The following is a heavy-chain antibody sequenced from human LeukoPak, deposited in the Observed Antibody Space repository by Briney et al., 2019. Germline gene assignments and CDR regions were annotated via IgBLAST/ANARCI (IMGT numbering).Heavy chain of an antibody. J-gene: IGHJ4*02. D-gene: IGHD6-6*01. V-gene: IGHV1-2*02. CDR1: GYTFTGCY. Sequence: ASVKVSCKASGYTFTGCYMHWVRQAPGQGLEWMGWINPNSGGTNYAQKFQGRVTMTRDTSISTAYMDLSRLRSDDTAVYYCARDDSTSSGGSGYYFDYWGQGTLVTVSS. CDR2: INPNSGGT. CDR3: ARDDSTSSGGSGYYFDY.